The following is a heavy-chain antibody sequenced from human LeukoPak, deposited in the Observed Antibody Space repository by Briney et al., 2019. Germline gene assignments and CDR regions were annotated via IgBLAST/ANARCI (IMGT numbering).Heavy chain of an antibody. CDR1: GYTFTSYG. Sequence: ASVKVSCKASGYTFTSYGISWVRQAPGQGLEWMGWISAYNGNTNYAQKLQGRVIMTTDTSTSTAYMELRSLRSDDTAVYYCARGDFAVVVPAASTYYYYYYMDVWGKGTTVTVSS. D-gene: IGHD2-2*01. CDR3: ARGDFAVVVPAASTYYYYYYMDV. V-gene: IGHV1-18*01. J-gene: IGHJ6*03. CDR2: ISAYNGNT.